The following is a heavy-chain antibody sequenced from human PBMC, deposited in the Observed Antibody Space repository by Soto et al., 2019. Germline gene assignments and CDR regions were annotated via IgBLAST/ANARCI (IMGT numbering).Heavy chain of an antibody. Sequence: QVQLQESGPGLVKPSETLSLTCTISGGSISSFYWSWIRQPPGKGLEWIGYIYYIGSTNYNPSLKSRVTISVDTSKNQFSLKLNSVTAADTAVYYCARHVWVGWFDPWGQGTLVTVS. CDR2: IYYIGST. D-gene: IGHD2-15*01. CDR3: ARHVWVGWFDP. CDR1: GGSISSFY. V-gene: IGHV4-59*01. J-gene: IGHJ5*02.